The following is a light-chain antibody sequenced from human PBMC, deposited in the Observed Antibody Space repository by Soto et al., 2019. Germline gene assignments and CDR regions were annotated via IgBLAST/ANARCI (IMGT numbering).Light chain of an antibody. CDR3: LQSYSTSIT. J-gene: IGKJ5*01. CDR1: QGINNY. Sequence: IQMTQSPSAMSASVGHRVTITCRASQGINNYLVWFQQKPGRVPKRLISGASRLQPGVPSRFSGSGFGTEFNLTISSLQTEDFATYYCLQSYSTSITFGQGTRLEIK. V-gene: IGKV1-17*03. CDR2: GAS.